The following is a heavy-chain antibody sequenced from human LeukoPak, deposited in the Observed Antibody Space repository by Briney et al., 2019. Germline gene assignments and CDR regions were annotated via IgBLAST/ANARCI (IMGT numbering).Heavy chain of an antibody. CDR3: ATDHGSGFWNGYPKTFDI. Sequence: MTGGSLRLSCVGSGFIFADAWMSWVRQAPGKGLEWLGHIKIKTEGGTSVYAAPLKGRFTISRDDSKSTVYLQMNYLETADTAVYYCATDHGSGFWNGYPKTFDIWGQGTMVTVSS. J-gene: IGHJ3*02. V-gene: IGHV3-15*01. CDR1: GFIFADAW. D-gene: IGHD3-3*01. CDR2: IKIKTEGGTS.